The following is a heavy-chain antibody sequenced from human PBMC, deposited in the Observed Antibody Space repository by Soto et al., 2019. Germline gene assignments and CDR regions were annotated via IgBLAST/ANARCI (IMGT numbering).Heavy chain of an antibody. J-gene: IGHJ6*02. D-gene: IGHD3-3*01. Sequence: PGESLKISCKGSGYSFTSYWIGWVRQMPGKGLGWMATIYPGDSDTRYRPSFQGQVIISVDKSISTAYLQWSSLKASDTATYYCARKIFGGLDVWGQGTTVTVSS. V-gene: IGHV5-51*01. CDR1: GYSFTSYW. CDR2: IYPGDSDT. CDR3: ARKIFGGLDV.